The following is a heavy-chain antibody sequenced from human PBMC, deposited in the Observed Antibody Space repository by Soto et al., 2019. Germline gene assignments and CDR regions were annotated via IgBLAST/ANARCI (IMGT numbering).Heavy chain of an antibody. J-gene: IGHJ4*02. Sequence: PGGSLRLSCAVSGFTFSDYGMHWVRQAPGKGLEWVAVMSYAGTYKYYADSVKGRFTISRDLSGNTLFLQMNSLRLEDTAVYFCAKEMYPRTVLDSSSPWGDYWGQGTLGTVPQ. V-gene: IGHV3-30*18. CDR2: MSYAGTYK. CDR1: GFTFSDYG. D-gene: IGHD6-6*01. CDR3: AKEMYPRTVLDSSSPWGDY.